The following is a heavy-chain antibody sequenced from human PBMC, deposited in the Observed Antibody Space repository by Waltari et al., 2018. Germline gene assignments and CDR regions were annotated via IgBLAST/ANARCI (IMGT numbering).Heavy chain of an antibody. CDR2: SSAYNCNT. V-gene: IGHV1-18*01. CDR3: ARDRSPYYDFWRGIIGDYYMDV. J-gene: IGHJ6*03. CDR1: GYTFTSYG. Sequence: QVQLVQSGAEVKKPGASVKVSCKASGYTFTSYGISWVRQAPGKGLEWMGWSSAYNCNTNYGQKRQGRCTMTTDTSTSPSYMELRSLRSDDTAVYYCARDRSPYYDFWRGIIGDYYMDVWGTGTTVTISS. D-gene: IGHD3-3*01.